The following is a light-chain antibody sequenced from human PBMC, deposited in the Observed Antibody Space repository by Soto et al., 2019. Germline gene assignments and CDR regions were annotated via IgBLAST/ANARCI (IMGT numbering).Light chain of an antibody. Sequence: QSALTQPRSVSGSPGQSVTISCTGTSSDVGGYNYVSWYQQHPGKAPKLMIYDVSKRPSGVPDRFSGSKSGNMASLTISGLQAEDEAVYYCYSYAGSYTWVFGGGTQLTVL. CDR3: YSYAGSYTWV. CDR1: SSDVGGYNY. V-gene: IGLV2-11*01. CDR2: DVS. J-gene: IGLJ3*02.